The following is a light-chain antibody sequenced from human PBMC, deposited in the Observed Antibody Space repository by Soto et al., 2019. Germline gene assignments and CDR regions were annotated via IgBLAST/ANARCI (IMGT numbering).Light chain of an antibody. Sequence: SVLTQPLSVSGSPGQSVTLSCTGTSRDVGGYSYVSWFQQHLGKAPKLMIYDVSKRPSGVPDRFSGSKSGNTASLTISGLQAEDEADYYCCSFAGSYTLYVFGTGTKVTVL. CDR3: CSFAGSYTLYV. CDR2: DVS. V-gene: IGLV2-11*01. J-gene: IGLJ1*01. CDR1: SRDVGGYSY.